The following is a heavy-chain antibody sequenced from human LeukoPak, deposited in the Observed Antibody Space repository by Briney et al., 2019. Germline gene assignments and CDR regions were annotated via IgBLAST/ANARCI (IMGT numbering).Heavy chain of an antibody. D-gene: IGHD3-22*01. J-gene: IGHJ4*02. CDR1: AYTFTGYY. Sequence: ASIKVSCKASAYTFTGYYLHWLRQAPGQGPEWMGWIKPNNGGTKYAQQFQGRVTMTRDTSISTAYMELSRLRSDDTAVYYCARTSQYYYDSSGLITYFDYWGQGTLVTVSS. CDR3: ARTSQYYYDSSGLITYFDY. V-gene: IGHV1-2*02. CDR2: IKPNNGGT.